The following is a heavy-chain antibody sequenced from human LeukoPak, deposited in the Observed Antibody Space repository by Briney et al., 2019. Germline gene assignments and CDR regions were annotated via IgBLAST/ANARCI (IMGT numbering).Heavy chain of an antibody. CDR2: IKHEGSEK. Sequence: GGSLRLSCAASGFIFSDYWMTWVRQAPGKGLEWVANIKHEGSEKYYVDSVKGRFTISRDNAKNSLYLQMNSLRAEDTAIYYCARLRFLASDYWGQGTLVTVSS. J-gene: IGHJ4*02. D-gene: IGHD3-3*01. CDR3: ARLRFLASDY. V-gene: IGHV3-7*01. CDR1: GFIFSDYW.